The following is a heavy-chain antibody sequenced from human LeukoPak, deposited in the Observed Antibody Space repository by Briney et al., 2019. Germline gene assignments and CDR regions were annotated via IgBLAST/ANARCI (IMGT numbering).Heavy chain of an antibody. Sequence: GGSLRLSCAASGFTVSSNYMSWVRQAPGKGLEWVSVIYSGGSTYYADSVKGRFTISRDNSKNTLYLQMNSLRAEDTAVYYCARSGYSYGPIFDYWGQGTLVTVSS. CDR1: GFTVSSNY. D-gene: IGHD5-18*01. J-gene: IGHJ4*02. V-gene: IGHV3-66*01. CDR3: ARSGYSYGPIFDY. CDR2: IYSGGST.